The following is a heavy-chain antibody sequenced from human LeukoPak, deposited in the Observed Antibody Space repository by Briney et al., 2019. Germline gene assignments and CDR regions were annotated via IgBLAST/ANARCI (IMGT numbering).Heavy chain of an antibody. Sequence: SETLSLTCTVSGGSISSGGYYWSWIRQHPGKGLEWIGYIYYSGSTYYNPSLKSRVTISVDTSKNQFSLKPSSVTAADTAVYYCATKLRYFDWLSIWGQGTLVAVTS. CDR1: GGSISSGGYY. J-gene: IGHJ4*02. V-gene: IGHV4-31*03. CDR3: ATKLRYFDWLSI. D-gene: IGHD3-9*01. CDR2: IYYSGST.